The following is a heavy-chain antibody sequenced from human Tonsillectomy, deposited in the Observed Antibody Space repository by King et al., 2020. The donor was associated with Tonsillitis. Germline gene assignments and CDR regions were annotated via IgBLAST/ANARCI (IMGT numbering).Heavy chain of an antibody. CDR1: GFTFSSHA. CDR2: ISGSGGST. CDR3: ANWFGEILYAYFDN. V-gene: IGHV3-23*01. Sequence: VQLMESGGGLVQPGGSLRLSCAASGFTFSSHAMSWVRQAPGKGLEWVSAISGSGGSTYYADAVKGRFTISRDNSKNTLYLQMNSLRAEDTAVYYCANWFGEILYAYFDNWGQGILVTVSS. J-gene: IGHJ4*02. D-gene: IGHD3-10*01.